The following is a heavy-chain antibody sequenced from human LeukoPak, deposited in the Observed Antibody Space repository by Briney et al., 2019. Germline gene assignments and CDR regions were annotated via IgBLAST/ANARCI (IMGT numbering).Heavy chain of an antibody. CDR1: GFTFSGYS. CDR3: ARGAGSSWHWLDY. Sequence: GGSLRLSCAASGFTFSGYSMNWVRQTPGKGLEWVSSISGSSSYIYYGRSVKGRFTISRDNSKNTLYLQMSNLGVEDTAVYYCARGAGSSWHWLDYWGQGTLVTVSS. V-gene: IGHV3-21*04. J-gene: IGHJ4*02. CDR2: ISGSSSYI. D-gene: IGHD6-13*01.